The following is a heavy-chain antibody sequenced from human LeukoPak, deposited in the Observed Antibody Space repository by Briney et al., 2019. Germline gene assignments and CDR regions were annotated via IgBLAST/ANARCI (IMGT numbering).Heavy chain of an antibody. J-gene: IGHJ4*02. CDR3: ARDGGVVVPAAHFDY. CDR2: ISGSGGST. D-gene: IGHD2-2*01. CDR1: GFTFSSYA. Sequence: GGSLRLSCAASGFTFSSYAMSWVRQAPGKGLEWVSAISGSGGSTYYADSVKGRFTISRDNAKNSLYLQMNSLRAEDTAVYYCARDGGVVVPAAHFDYWGQGTLVTVSS. V-gene: IGHV3-23*01.